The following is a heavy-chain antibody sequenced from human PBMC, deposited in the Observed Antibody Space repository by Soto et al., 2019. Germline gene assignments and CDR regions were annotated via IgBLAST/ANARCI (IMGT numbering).Heavy chain of an antibody. D-gene: IGHD4-17*01. CDR2: VSGRGGST. CDR1: GVPFNNYN. CDR3: AKDSTVTTSLYFYYYAFDV. J-gene: IGHJ6*02. V-gene: IGHV3-23*01. Sequence: GSVLRSSTAPGVPFNNYNMSWVRQAPGKGLDWVSAVSGRGGSTKYADSVKGRFIISRDNSNSTLYLQMDSLRGEDTAVYYCAKDSTVTTSLYFYYYAFDVWVQGSTGTVS.